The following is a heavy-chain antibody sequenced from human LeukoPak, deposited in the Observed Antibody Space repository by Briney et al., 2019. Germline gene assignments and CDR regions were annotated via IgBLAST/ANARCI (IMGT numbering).Heavy chain of an antibody. CDR3: ARANLEDGGGRWEKYYFDY. D-gene: IGHD1-26*01. CDR2: INHSGST. Sequence: SETLSLTCAVYGGSFSGYYWSWIRQPPGKGLEWIGEINHSGSTNYNPSLKSRVTISVDTSKNQFSLKLSSVTAADTAVYYCARANLEDGGGRWEKYYFDYWGQGTLVTVSS. CDR1: GGSFSGYY. V-gene: IGHV4-34*01. J-gene: IGHJ4*02.